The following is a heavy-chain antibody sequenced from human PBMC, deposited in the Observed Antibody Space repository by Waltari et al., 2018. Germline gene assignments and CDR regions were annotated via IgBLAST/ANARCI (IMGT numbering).Heavy chain of an antibody. V-gene: IGHV4-39*01. Sequence: QLQLQESGPGLVKPSETLSLTCTVSGGSISSYNYFWGWIRQPPGKGLEWIGNISHSGSTYYNPSLKSRVTISVDTSKNQFSLKLSSVTAADTAVYYCATGGRPDYWGQGTLVTVSS. D-gene: IGHD2-8*02. CDR3: ATGGRPDY. CDR1: GGSISSYNYF. J-gene: IGHJ4*02. CDR2: ISHSGST.